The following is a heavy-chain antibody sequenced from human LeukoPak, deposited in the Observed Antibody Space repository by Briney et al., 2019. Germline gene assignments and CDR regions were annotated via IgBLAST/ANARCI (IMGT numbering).Heavy chain of an antibody. D-gene: IGHD6-19*01. CDR1: GGSLTSGDYY. CDR2: INYSGST. V-gene: IGHV4-30-4*01. CDR3: ARAKSSGRNWFDP. J-gene: IGHJ5*02. Sequence: SQTLSLTCTVSGGSLTSGDYYWGWIRQPPGKGLEWIGYINYSGSTYYNPSLKSRITISVDTSKNQFSLKLSSVTAADTAVYYCARAKSSGRNWFDPWGQGTLVTVSS.